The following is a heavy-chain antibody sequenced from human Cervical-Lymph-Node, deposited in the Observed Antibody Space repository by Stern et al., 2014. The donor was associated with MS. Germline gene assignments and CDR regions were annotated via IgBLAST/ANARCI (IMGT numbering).Heavy chain of an antibody. J-gene: IGHJ4*02. V-gene: IGHV4-59*01. Sequence: QLQLQESGPGLVKPSETLSLTCTVSGGSISDYYWSWIRQPPGKGLEWIGYIYDSGGTKYNPSLKSRVTISLDTSKTQFSLKLRSVAAADTAVYYCARSERYGYFFDYWGQGSLVTVSS. CDR1: GGSISDYY. D-gene: IGHD1-1*01. CDR2: IYDSGGT. CDR3: ARSERYGYFFDY.